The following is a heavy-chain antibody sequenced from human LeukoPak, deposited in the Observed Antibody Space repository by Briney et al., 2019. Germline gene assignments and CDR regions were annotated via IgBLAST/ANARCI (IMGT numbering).Heavy chain of an antibody. Sequence: GGSLRLSCSASGFTFSTYAMHWVRQAPGKGLEYVSAISSDGGRTYYADSVKGRFAISRDNSKNTLYLQMSSLRAEDTAVYYCVRVASVTTFGGTFDYWGQGTLVTVSS. CDR3: VRVASVTTFGGTFDY. J-gene: IGHJ4*02. D-gene: IGHD3-16*01. CDR1: GFTFSTYA. CDR2: ISSDGGRT. V-gene: IGHV3-64D*09.